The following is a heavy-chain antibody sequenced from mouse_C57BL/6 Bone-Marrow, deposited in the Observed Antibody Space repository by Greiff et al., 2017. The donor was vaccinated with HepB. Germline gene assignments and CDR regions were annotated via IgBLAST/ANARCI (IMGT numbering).Heavy chain of an antibody. V-gene: IGHV1-63*01. Sequence: LVESGAELVRPGTSVKMSCKASGYTFTNYWIGWAKQRPGHGLEWIGDIYPGGGYTNYNEKFKGKATLTADKSSSTAYMQFSSLTSEDSAIYYCARSAYYSNFSWFAYWGQGTLVTVSA. CDR1: GYTFTNYW. CDR3: ARSAYYSNFSWFAY. CDR2: IYPGGGYT. J-gene: IGHJ3*01. D-gene: IGHD2-5*01.